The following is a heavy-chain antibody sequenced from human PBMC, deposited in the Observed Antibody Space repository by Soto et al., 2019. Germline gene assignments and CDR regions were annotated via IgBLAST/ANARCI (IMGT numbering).Heavy chain of an antibody. D-gene: IGHD4-17*01. Sequence: GGSLRLSCAASGFTFSSYAMSWVRQAPGKGLEWVSAISGSGGSTYYADSVRGRFTISRDNSKNTLYLQMNSLRAEDTAVYYCAKDKGLYGDFDYWGQGTLVTASS. CDR2: ISGSGGST. J-gene: IGHJ4*02. CDR1: GFTFSSYA. V-gene: IGHV3-23*01. CDR3: AKDKGLYGDFDY.